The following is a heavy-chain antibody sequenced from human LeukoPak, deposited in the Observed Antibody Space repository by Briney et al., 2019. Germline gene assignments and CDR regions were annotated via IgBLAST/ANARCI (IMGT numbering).Heavy chain of an antibody. V-gene: IGHV3-23*01. J-gene: IGHJ4*02. CDR2: ISGSGGST. Sequence: GGSLRLSCAASGFTFSSYAKSWVRQAPGKGLEWVSAISGSGGSTYYADSVKGRFTISRDNSKNTLYLQMNSLRAEDTAVYYCAKGNEIVVVLAGFDYWGQGTLVTVSS. CDR1: GFTFSSYA. CDR3: AKGNEIVVVLAGFDY. D-gene: IGHD3-22*01.